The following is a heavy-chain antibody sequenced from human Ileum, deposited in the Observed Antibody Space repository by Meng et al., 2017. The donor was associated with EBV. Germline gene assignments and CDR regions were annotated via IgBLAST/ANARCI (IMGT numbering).Heavy chain of an antibody. V-gene: IGHV4-4*02. J-gene: IGHJ4*02. Sequence: VRHEQAGPCLVQTAGTLSITWIVSGGSLSSTYWSSWLRERPGKGLELIGEIYHSGSTIYNRSLKSLVRLSLEKAKNQFPLKLSSVTAADTAVYYCARADKVRFDYWGQGTLVTVSS. CDR1: GGSLSSTYW. CDR2: IYHSGST. CDR3: ARADKVRFDY.